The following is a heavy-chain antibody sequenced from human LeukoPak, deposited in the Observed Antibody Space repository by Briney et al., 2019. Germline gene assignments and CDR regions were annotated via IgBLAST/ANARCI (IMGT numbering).Heavy chain of an antibody. CDR1: GFTFSAYW. CDR2: INSDASST. J-gene: IGHJ4*02. V-gene: IGHV3-74*01. D-gene: IGHD7-27*01. Sequence: GRSLRLSCAASGFTFSAYWMHWVRQVPGKGLVWVSRINSDASSTSYADSVKGRFTISRDNAKNTLFLQMSNLRDDDTAIYYCARHVGISFWGQGTLVTVSS. CDR3: ARHVGISF.